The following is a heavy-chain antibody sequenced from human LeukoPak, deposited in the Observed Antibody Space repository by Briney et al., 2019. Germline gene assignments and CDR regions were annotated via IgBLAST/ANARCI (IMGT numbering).Heavy chain of an antibody. D-gene: IGHD3-10*01. CDR1: GGSFSGYY. CDR3: ARVPWFGYYYYGMDV. CDR2: INHSGST. J-gene: IGHJ6*02. V-gene: IGHV4-34*01. Sequence: SETLSLTCAVYGGSFSGYYWSWIRQPPGKGLEWIGEINHSGSTNYNPSLKSRVIISVDTSKNQFSLKLSSVTAADTAVYYCARVPWFGYYYYGMDVWGQGTTVTVSS.